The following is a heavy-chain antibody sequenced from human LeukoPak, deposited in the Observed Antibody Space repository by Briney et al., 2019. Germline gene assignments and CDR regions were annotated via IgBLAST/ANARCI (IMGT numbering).Heavy chain of an antibody. CDR2: ISSSSGTI. V-gene: IGHV3-48*04. D-gene: IGHD2-15*01. Sequence: GGSLRLSCAASGFTFSTSPMTWVRQAPGKGPEWVSYISSSSGTIYYADSVKGRFTISRDNAENSLYLQMNSLRAEDTAVYYCARGPGSGHYFDYWGQGTLVTVSS. CDR3: ARGPGSGHYFDY. CDR1: GFTFSTSP. J-gene: IGHJ4*02.